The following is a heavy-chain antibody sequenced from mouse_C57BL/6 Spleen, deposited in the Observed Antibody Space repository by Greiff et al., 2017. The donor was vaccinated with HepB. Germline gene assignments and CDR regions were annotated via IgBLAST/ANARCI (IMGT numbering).Heavy chain of an antibody. D-gene: IGHD1-1*01. Sequence: VKLVESGAELVKPGASVKISCKASGYAFSSYWMNWVKQRPGKGLEWIGQIYPGDGDTNYNGKFKGKATLTADKSSSTAYMQLSSLTSEDSAVYFCAREVYYYGSNYAMDYWGQGTSVTVSS. J-gene: IGHJ4*01. CDR1: GYAFSSYW. CDR3: AREVYYYGSNYAMDY. V-gene: IGHV1-80*01. CDR2: IYPGDGDT.